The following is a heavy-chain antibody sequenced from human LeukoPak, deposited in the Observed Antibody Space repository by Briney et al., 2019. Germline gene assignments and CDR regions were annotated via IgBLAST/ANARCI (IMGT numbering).Heavy chain of an antibody. CDR3: ARTGQGNWFDP. Sequence: VASVKVSCKASGGTFSSYAISWVRQAPGQGLEWMGRIIPIFGTANYAQKFQGRVTITTDESTSTAYMELSSLRSEDTAVYYCARTGQGNWFDPWGQGTLVTVSS. V-gene: IGHV1-69*05. CDR2: IIPIFGTA. CDR1: GGTFSSYA. J-gene: IGHJ5*02.